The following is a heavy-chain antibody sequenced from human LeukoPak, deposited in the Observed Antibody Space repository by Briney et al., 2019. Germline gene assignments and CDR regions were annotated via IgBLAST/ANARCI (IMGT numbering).Heavy chain of an antibody. CDR1: GFTFSSYG. V-gene: IGHV3-30*18. Sequence: GGSLRLSCAASGFTFSSYGMHWVRQAPGKGLEWVAVISYDGSNKYYADSVKGRFTISRDNSKNTLYLQMNSLRAEDTAVYYCAKDLGGGSGPDYWGQGTLVTVSS. D-gene: IGHD3-10*01. CDR2: ISYDGSNK. J-gene: IGHJ4*02. CDR3: AKDLGGGSGPDY.